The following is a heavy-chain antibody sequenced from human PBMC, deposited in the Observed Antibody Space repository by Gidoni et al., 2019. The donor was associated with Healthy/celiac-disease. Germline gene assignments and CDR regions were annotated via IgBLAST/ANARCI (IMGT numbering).Heavy chain of an antibody. V-gene: IGHV3-11*06. D-gene: IGHD5-12*01. CDR1: GFTFRAYY. J-gene: IGHJ6*02. CDR2: ISSSSSYT. CDR3: ARVASGYDYDYYGMDV. Sequence: QVQLVESGGGLVKPGGSLRLSCAASGFTFRAYYMSWIRQAPGKGLECVSYISSSSSYTNYADSVKGRFTISRDNAKNSLYLQMNSLRAEDTAVYYCARVASGYDYDYYGMDVWGQGTTVTVSS.